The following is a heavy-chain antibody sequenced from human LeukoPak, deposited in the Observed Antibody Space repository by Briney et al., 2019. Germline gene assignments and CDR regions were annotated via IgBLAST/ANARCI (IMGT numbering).Heavy chain of an antibody. CDR1: GFTLSSYW. V-gene: IGHV3-21*01. CDR3: ARTSGESTAALRAPFDY. CDR2: ISSSSGYK. Sequence: GGSLRLSCAASGFTLSSYWMSWVRQAPGKGLEWVSSISSSSGYKYYADSVKGRFTISRDNAKNSLYLQMDSLRAEDAAVYYCARTSGESTAALRAPFDYWGQGTLATVSS. J-gene: IGHJ4*02. D-gene: IGHD6-6*01.